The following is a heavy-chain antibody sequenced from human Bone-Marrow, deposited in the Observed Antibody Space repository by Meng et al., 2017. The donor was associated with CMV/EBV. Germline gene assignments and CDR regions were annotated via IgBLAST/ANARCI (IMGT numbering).Heavy chain of an antibody. CDR2: IYYSGST. D-gene: IGHD6-19*01. CDR1: GGSVSSGSYY. J-gene: IGHJ4*02. Sequence: SETLSLTCTVSGGSVSSGSYYWSWIRQPPGKGLEWIGYIYYSGSTNYNPSLKSRVTISVDTSKNQFSLKLSSVTAADTAVYYCARLDSSGWYDYWGQGTLVTVSS. V-gene: IGHV4-61*01. CDR3: ARLDSSGWYDY.